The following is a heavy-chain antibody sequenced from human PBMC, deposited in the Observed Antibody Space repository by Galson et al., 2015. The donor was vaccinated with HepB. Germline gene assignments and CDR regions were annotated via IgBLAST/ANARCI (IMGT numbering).Heavy chain of an antibody. D-gene: IGHD3-3*01. CDR1: GGSFSGYY. Sequence: SETLSLTCAVYGGSFSGYYWSWIRQPPGKGLEWIGEINHSGSANYNPSLKSRVTISVDTSKNQFSLKLSSVTAADTAVYYCARKGVLEWLFAYYYGMDVWGQGTTVTVSS. CDR3: ARKGVLEWLFAYYYGMDV. J-gene: IGHJ6*02. CDR2: INHSGSA. V-gene: IGHV4-34*01.